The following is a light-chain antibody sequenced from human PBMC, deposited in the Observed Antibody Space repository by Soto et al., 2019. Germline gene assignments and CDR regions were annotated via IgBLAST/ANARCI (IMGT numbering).Light chain of an antibody. V-gene: IGKV1-39*01. J-gene: IGKJ1*01. CDR3: QQSYSTPRT. CDR1: QSISNY. CDR2: AAS. Sequence: DIPMTQSPSSLSASVGDRVTVTCRASQSISNYLNWYQQKPGKAPKLLMYAASSLQSGVPSRFGGSGSGTDVTLTISSLQAEDFATYYCQQSYSTPRTFGQGTKVEIK.